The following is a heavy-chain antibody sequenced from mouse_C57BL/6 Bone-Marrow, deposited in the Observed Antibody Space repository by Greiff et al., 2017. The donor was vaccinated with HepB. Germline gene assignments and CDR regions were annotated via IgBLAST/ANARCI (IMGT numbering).Heavy chain of an antibody. Sequence: ESGPGLVKPSQSLSLTCSVTGYSITSGYYWNWIRQFPGNKLEWMGYISYDGSNNYNPSLKNRISITRDTSKNQFFLKLNSVTTEDTATYYCARDNGSSQAWFAYWGQGTLVTVSA. V-gene: IGHV3-6*01. CDR3: ARDNGSSQAWFAY. J-gene: IGHJ3*01. CDR2: ISYDGSN. D-gene: IGHD1-1*01. CDR1: GYSITSGYY.